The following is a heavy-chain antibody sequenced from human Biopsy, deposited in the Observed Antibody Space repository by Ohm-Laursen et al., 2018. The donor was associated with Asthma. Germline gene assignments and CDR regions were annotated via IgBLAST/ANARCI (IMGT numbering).Heavy chain of an antibody. V-gene: IGHV1-18*04. CDR3: ARGGYCSGGGCYPLDY. J-gene: IGHJ4*02. CDR2: ISGYNGDT. D-gene: IGHD2-15*01. CDR1: GYTFSNYA. Sequence: ASVKVSCKVSGYTFSNYAISWVRQAPGQGLEWMGWISGYNGDTKFAQNVKGRLSLTTDTSTSTAYMELRSLRSDDTGVYYCARGGYCSGGGCYPLDYWGQGTLVNVSS.